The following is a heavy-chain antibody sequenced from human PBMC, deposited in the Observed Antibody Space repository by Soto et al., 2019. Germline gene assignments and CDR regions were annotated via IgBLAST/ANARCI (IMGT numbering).Heavy chain of an antibody. V-gene: IGHV1-3*01. J-gene: IGHJ5*02. CDR2: INAGNGNT. CDR1: GYTFTSYA. Sequence: ASVKVSCKASGYTFTSYAMHWVRQAPGQRLEWMGWINAGNGNTKYSQKFQGRVTITRDTSASTAYMELSSLRSEDTAVYYCARDIRASSSWFPSRFDPWGQGTLVTVSS. D-gene: IGHD6-13*01. CDR3: ARDIRASSSWFPSRFDP.